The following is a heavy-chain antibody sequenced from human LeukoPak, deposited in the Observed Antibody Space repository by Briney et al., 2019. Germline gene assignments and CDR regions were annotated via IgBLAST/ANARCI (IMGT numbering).Heavy chain of an antibody. Sequence: SETLSLTCTVSGGSISSSSYYWGWIRQPPGKGLEWIGEINHSGSTNYNPSLKSRVTISVDTSKNQFSLKLSSVTAADTAVYYCARKKVRFSVQVSWFDPWGQGTLVTVSS. CDR1: GGSISSSSYY. J-gene: IGHJ5*02. CDR3: ARKKVRFSVQVSWFDP. CDR2: INHSGST. V-gene: IGHV4-39*07. D-gene: IGHD3-3*01.